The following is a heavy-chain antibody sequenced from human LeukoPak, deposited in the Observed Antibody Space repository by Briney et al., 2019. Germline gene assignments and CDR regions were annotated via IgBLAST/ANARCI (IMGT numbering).Heavy chain of an antibody. Sequence: SPRLSWPASGFTFSRYGMHWVRQAPGNGRGWVAVIGYDGSNKYYADSVKGRFTIYRDNSKNTMYLQMNSLRAEDTAVYYCARDHGNHYYHSNTYYYGMDVWGQGTTVTVSS. D-gene: IGHD3-22*01. J-gene: IGHJ6*02. CDR3: ARDHGNHYYHSNTYYYGMDV. CDR2: IGYDGSNK. V-gene: IGHV3-33*01. CDR1: GFTFSRYG.